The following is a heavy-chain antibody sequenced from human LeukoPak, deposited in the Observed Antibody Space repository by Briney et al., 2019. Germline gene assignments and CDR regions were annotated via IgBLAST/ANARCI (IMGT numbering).Heavy chain of an antibody. CDR3: ASFRDGYAPGIDY. Sequence: GRSLRLSCAASGFAFSSYGMHWVRQAPGKGLVWVAVIWYDGSNKYYADSVKGRFTISRDNSKNTLYLQMNSLRAEDTAVYYCASFRDGYAPGIDYWGQGTLVTVSS. D-gene: IGHD5-24*01. CDR2: IWYDGSNK. CDR1: GFAFSSYG. V-gene: IGHV3-33*01. J-gene: IGHJ4*02.